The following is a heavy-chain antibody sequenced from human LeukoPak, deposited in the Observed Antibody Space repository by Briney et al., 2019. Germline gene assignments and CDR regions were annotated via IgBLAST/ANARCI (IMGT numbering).Heavy chain of an antibody. CDR2: IKSKTDGGTT. D-gene: IGHD2-21*01. CDR3: TTPRGIPN. Sequence: GGSLRLSCAASGFTFSSYAMSWVRQAPGKGLEWVGRIKSKTDGGTTDYAAPVKGRFTISRDESENMIYLEMNSLKIEDTAVYYCTTPRGIPNWGQGTLVTVSS. CDR1: GFTFSSYA. V-gene: IGHV3-15*01. J-gene: IGHJ4*02.